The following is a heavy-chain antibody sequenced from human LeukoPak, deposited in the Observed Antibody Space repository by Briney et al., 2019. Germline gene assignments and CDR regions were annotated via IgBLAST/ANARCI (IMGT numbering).Heavy chain of an antibody. D-gene: IGHD5-24*01. CDR3: AKDRMATIIGEFDY. J-gene: IGHJ4*02. CDR1: GFTFSRYS. CDR2: ISYDGSNI. Sequence: GGSLRLSCAASGFTFSRYSMNWVRQAPGKGLEWVAVISYDGSNIYYADSVKGRFTISRDSSKNTVYLQMNSLRAEDTAVYYCAKDRMATIIGEFDYWGQGTLVTVSS. V-gene: IGHV3-30*18.